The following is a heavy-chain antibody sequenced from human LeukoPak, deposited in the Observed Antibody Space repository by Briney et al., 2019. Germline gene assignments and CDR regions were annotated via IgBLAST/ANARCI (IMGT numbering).Heavy chain of an antibody. CDR3: ARLTLTGSGKGYSDP. J-gene: IGHJ5*02. Sequence: PGGSLRLSCAASGFTFSSYSMNWVRQAPGKGLEWVSSISSSGTYVYYADSVKGRFTISRDNAKNSLSLQMDSLRADDAAVYYCARLTLTGSGKGYSDPWGQGSLVTVSS. D-gene: IGHD3-10*01. CDR2: ISSSGTYV. V-gene: IGHV3-21*01. CDR1: GFTFSSYS.